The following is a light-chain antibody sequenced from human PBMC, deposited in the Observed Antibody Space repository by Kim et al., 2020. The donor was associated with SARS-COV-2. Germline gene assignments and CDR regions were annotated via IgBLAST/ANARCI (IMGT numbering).Light chain of an antibody. CDR2: GAS. J-gene: IGKJ2*01. Sequence: VFPGEQAPLSCRASQSVRSNLAWYQQKPGQAPRLLMYGASTRGTGIPARFSGSGSGTEFTLTISSLQSEDSAIYYCQQYDDWRPYTFGQGTKLEI. CDR3: QQYDDWRPYT. V-gene: IGKV3-15*01. CDR1: QSVRSN.